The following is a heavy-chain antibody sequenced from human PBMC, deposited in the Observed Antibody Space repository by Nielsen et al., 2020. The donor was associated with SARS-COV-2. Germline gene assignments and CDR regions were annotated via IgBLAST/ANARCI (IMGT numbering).Heavy chain of an antibody. Sequence: WVRQAPGQGLEWMGWINVGNGNTKYSQKFQGRVTITRDTSASTAYMELSSLRSEDTAVYYCARGIAAAALSYWGQGTLVTVSS. V-gene: IGHV1-3*01. CDR2: INVGNGNT. D-gene: IGHD6-13*01. CDR3: ARGIAAAALSY. J-gene: IGHJ4*02.